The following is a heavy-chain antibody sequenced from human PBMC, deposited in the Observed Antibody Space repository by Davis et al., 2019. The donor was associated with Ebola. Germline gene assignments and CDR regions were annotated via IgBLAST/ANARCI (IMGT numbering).Heavy chain of an antibody. V-gene: IGHV3-30*04. J-gene: IGHJ4*02. D-gene: IGHD3-3*01. CDR1: GFFFRNYA. Sequence: GESLKISCAASGFFFRNYAMHWVRQAPGKGLAWVAVVSHSERERFYADSVKGRFTISRDNSENTLYLQMNSLTADDTSVYYCARAGFDEVLDYWGQGTPVTVSS. CDR3: ARAGFDEVLDY. CDR2: VSHSERER.